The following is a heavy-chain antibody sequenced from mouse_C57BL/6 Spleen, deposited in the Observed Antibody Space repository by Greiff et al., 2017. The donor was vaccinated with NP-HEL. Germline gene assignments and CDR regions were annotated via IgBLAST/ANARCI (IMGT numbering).Heavy chain of an antibody. CDR3: ATIYYDYDGSWFAY. J-gene: IGHJ3*01. CDR1: GYTFTDYY. V-gene: IGHV1-19*01. CDR2: INPYNGGT. Sequence: EVQLQQSGPVLVKPGASVKMSCKASGYTFTDYYMNWVKQSHGKSLEWIGVINPYNGGTSYNQKFKGKATLTVDKSSSTAYMELNSLTSEDSAVYYCATIYYDYDGSWFAYWGQGTLVTVSA. D-gene: IGHD2-4*01.